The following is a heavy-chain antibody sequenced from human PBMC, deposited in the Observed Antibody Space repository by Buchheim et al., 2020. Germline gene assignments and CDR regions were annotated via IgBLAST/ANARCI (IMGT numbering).Heavy chain of an antibody. Sequence: EVQLVESGGGLVQPGGSLRLSCAASGFTFSSYWMHWVRQAPGKGLVWVSRINSDGSSPSYADSVKGRFTISSDNAKNTLYLQMNSLRAEDTAVYYCARDVGPNYDFWSGYSGGWFDPWGQGTL. V-gene: IGHV3-74*01. CDR1: GFTFSSYW. CDR2: INSDGSSP. D-gene: IGHD3-3*01. CDR3: ARDVGPNYDFWSGYSGGWFDP. J-gene: IGHJ5*02.